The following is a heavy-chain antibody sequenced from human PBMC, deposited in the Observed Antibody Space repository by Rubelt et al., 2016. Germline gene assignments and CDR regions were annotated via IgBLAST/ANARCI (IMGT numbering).Heavy chain of an antibody. V-gene: IGHV1-18*01. J-gene: IGHJ6*02. D-gene: IGHD5-12*01. Sequence: QVQLVQSGAEVKKPGASVKVSCKASGYTFTSYGISWVRQAPGQGLEWMGWISAYNGNTNYAQKFQERVTITRDMSTSTSYMELSSLRSEDTAVYYCAADSGYGPSMDVWGQGPRSPSP. CDR1: GYTFTSYG. CDR3: AADSGYGPSMDV. CDR2: ISAYNGNT.